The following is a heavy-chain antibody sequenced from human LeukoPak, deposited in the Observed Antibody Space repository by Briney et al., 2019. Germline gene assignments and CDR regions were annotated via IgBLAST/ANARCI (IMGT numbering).Heavy chain of an antibody. CDR3: ARYFYGGYAGVDS. J-gene: IGHJ5*01. V-gene: IGHV4-59*08. D-gene: IGHD4-23*01. Sequence: SETLSPPALSLVAPSVVTTGAGSGSPQGRDWSGLGISFTVGAPPTTNPSLKSRVTISLDTSKNQFSLKLSSVTAADTAVYYCARYFYGGYAGVDSWGQGTLVTVSS. CDR2: SFTVGAP. CDR1: VAPSVVTT.